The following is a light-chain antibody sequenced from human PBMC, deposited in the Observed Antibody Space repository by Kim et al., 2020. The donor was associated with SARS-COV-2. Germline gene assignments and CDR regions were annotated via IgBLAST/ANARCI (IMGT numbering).Light chain of an antibody. CDR2: GNS. CDR1: SSNIGAGCV. CDR3: QSYDSSLSGSYV. J-gene: IGLJ1*01. V-gene: IGLV1-40*01. Sequence: VTSPCTGSSSNIGAGCVVHWYQQRPGTAPKLLIYGNSNRPSGVPDRFSGSKSGTSASLAITGLQAEDEADYYCQSYDSSLSGSYVFGTGTKVTVL.